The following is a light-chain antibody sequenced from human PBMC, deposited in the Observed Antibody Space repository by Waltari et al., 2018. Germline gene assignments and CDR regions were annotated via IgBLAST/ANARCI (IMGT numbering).Light chain of an antibody. CDR1: QSINNNY. CDR3: QQYGSSPPGT. Sequence: EIVLTQSPGPMSLSPRERATRSWRASQSINNNYLAWYQHKPGQAPRFLIYDTSSRATGIPDRFSGSGYGTDFTLTISRLEPEDFAVYYCQQYGSSPPGTFGQGTKVEIK. V-gene: IGKV3-20*01. CDR2: DTS. J-gene: IGKJ1*01.